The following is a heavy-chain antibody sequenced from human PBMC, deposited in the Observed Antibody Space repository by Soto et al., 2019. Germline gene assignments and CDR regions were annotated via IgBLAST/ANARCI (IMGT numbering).Heavy chain of an antibody. Sequence: GGSLRLSCAASGFTFSSYGMHWVRQAPGKGLEWVAVIWYDGSNKYYADSVKGRFTISRGNSKNTLYLQMNSLRAEDTAAYYCARDQAIFGVVITPVFDPWGQGTLVTVSS. CDR2: IWYDGSNK. CDR3: ARDQAIFGVVITPVFDP. CDR1: GFTFSSYG. J-gene: IGHJ5*02. D-gene: IGHD3-3*01. V-gene: IGHV3-33*01.